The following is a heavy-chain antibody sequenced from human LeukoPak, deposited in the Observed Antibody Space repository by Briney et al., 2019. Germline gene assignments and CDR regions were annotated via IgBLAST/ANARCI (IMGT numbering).Heavy chain of an antibody. CDR2: IIPKNGGT. V-gene: IGHV1-2*02. Sequence: ASVTVSCKPSAYTFTDYSMHWVRRAPGHEPEALGWIIPKNGGTNYAKKFQGRVTMPRDTSVTTAYMELSRLTSDDTSIYYCAKVKDGGGSRFDYWGQGTPVTVSS. D-gene: IGHD2-21*01. CDR1: AYTFTDYS. CDR3: AKVKDGGGSRFDY. J-gene: IGHJ4*02.